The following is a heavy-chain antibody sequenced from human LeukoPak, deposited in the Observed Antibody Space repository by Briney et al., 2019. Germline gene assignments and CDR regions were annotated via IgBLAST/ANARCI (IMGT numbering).Heavy chain of an antibody. CDR1: GFTFSSYE. J-gene: IGHJ5*02. Sequence: PGGSLRLSCAASGFTFSSYEMNWVRQAPGKGLEWISYISSSGTTIYYADSVKGRFTISRDNAKYSLYLQVNSLRAEDTAVYYCARRTWFDPWGQGTLVTVSS. CDR3: ARRTWFDP. V-gene: IGHV3-48*03. CDR2: ISSSGTTI.